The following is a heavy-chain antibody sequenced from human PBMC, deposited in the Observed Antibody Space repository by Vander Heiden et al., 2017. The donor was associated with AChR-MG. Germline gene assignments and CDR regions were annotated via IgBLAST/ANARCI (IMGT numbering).Heavy chain of an antibody. CDR3: ARDRGAVGDEYFQH. V-gene: IGHV3-33*01. Sequence: QVQLVESGGGVVQPGRSLRLSCAASGFTFSSYGMHWVRQAPGKGLEWVAVIWYDGSNKYYADALKGRFTISRDNSKNTLYLQMNSLRAEDTAVYYCARDRGAVGDEYFQHWGQGTLVTVSS. J-gene: IGHJ1*01. CDR2: IWYDGSNK. D-gene: IGHD3-10*01. CDR1: GFTFSSYG.